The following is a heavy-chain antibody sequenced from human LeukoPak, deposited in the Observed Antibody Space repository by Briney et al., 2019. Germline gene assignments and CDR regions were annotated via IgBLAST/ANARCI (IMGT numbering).Heavy chain of an antibody. CDR3: ARDPGVRGVYYNYFDP. CDR2: VNSEGSRT. Sequence: GGSLRLSCAAPGINIRSNWMHWVRQAPGTGLVWVARVNSEGSRTTYADSVKGRFTMSRDTARNTLHLQMNSLRAEDTAVYYCARDPGVRGVYYNYFDPWGQGTLVTVSS. D-gene: IGHD3-10*01. CDR1: GINIRSNW. J-gene: IGHJ5*02. V-gene: IGHV3-74*01.